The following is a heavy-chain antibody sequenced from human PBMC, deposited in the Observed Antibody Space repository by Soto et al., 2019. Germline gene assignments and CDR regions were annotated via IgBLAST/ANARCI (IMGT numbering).Heavy chain of an antibody. CDR3: VRLGATTRSFDP. V-gene: IGHV4-59*01. CDR1: GGSISSYY. D-gene: IGHD1-26*01. CDR2: IYYSGST. J-gene: IGHJ5*02. Sequence: SETLSLTCTVSGGSISSYYVSWIRQPPGKGLECIGYIYYSGSTYYNPDLKRRVTISIDTSQKQFSLKLSSVTAADTAVYYCVRLGATTRSFDPWGQGILVTVSS.